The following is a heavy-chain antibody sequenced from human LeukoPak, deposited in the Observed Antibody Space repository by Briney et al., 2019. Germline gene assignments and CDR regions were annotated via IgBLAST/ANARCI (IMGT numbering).Heavy chain of an antibody. CDR2: IWPGDSDT. Sequence: RRGESLKISCKGSGYSFTNYWIAWVRQMPGKGLEWMGIIWPGDSDTRYSPSFQGQVTISADKSISTAYLQWRSLKASDTAMYYCARGTTVTGVDYFDYWGQGTLVTVSS. V-gene: IGHV5-51*01. CDR1: GYSFTNYW. D-gene: IGHD3-3*01. J-gene: IGHJ4*02. CDR3: ARGTTVTGVDYFDY.